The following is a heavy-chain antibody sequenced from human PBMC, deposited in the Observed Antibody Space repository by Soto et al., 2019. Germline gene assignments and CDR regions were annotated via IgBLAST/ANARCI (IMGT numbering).Heavy chain of an antibody. CDR3: ARNYDILTGYYYWFDP. V-gene: IGHV3-30-3*01. J-gene: IGHJ5*02. D-gene: IGHD3-9*01. Sequence: PGGSLRLSCAASGFTVSSNYMSWVRQAPGKGLEWVAVISYDGSNKYYADSVKGRFTISRDNSKNTLYLQMNSLRAEDTAVYYCARNYDILTGYYYWFDPWGQGTLVTVSS. CDR1: GFTVSSNY. CDR2: ISYDGSNK.